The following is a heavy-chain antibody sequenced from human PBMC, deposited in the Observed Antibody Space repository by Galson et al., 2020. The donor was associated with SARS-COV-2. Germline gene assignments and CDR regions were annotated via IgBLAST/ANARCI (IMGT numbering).Heavy chain of an antibody. V-gene: IGHV4-38-2*02. CDR2: IYHSGNT. CDR1: PYSINNGYY. D-gene: IGHD2-2*01. Sequence: SETLSLTCTVSPYSINNGYYWGWIRQPPGKGLEWIGTIYHSGNTYYNPSLKSRVTISADTSKNQFSLRLSSVTAADTAVYYCVRGAEERRIIVVVPYYYTYMDVWGGGTAVTVSS. CDR3: VRGAEERRIIVVVPYYYTYMDV. J-gene: IGHJ6*03.